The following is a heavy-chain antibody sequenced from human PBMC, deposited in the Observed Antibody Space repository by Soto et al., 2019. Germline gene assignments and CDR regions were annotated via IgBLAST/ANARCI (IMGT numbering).Heavy chain of an antibody. D-gene: IGHD2-8*01. CDR1: GFTFSRYA. J-gene: IGHJ4*02. CDR3: ARSGNGAVPDSINI. Sequence: GGSLRLSCEASGFTFSRYAMHWVRQAPGGGLDWVAVISRDGTTTYYGDSVKGRFTVSRDNSKNTVFLSMTSLGPDDTAVFYCARSGNGAVPDSINIWRQGTLVTVSS. CDR2: ISRDGTTT. V-gene: IGHV3-30-3*01.